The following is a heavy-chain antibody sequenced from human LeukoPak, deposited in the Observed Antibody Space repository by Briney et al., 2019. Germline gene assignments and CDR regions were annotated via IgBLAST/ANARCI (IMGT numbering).Heavy chain of an antibody. D-gene: IGHD1-26*01. V-gene: IGHV3-30-3*01. CDR3: ARVMWELRIYYYYGMDV. J-gene: IGHJ6*02. Sequence: GGSLRLSCAASGFTFSSYWMSWVRQAPGKGLEWVAVISYDGSNKYYADSVKGRFTISRDNSKNTLYLQMNSLRAEDTAVYYCARVMWELRIYYYYGMDVWGQGTTVTVSS. CDR1: GFTFSSYW. CDR2: ISYDGSNK.